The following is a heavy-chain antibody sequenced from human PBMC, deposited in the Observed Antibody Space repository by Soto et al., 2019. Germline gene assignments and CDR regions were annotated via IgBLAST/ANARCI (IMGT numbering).Heavy chain of an antibody. CDR2: ISSSSSYI. CDR1: GFTFSSYS. CDR3: ARDRDDSSSWYFRGYYYGMDV. J-gene: IGHJ6*02. D-gene: IGHD6-13*01. V-gene: IGHV3-21*01. Sequence: PGGSLRLSCAASGFTFSSYSMNWVRQAPGKGLEWVSSISSSSSYIYYADSVKGRFTISRDNAKNSLYLQMNSLRAEDTAVYYCARDRDDSSSWYFRGYYYGMDVWGQGTTVTVSS.